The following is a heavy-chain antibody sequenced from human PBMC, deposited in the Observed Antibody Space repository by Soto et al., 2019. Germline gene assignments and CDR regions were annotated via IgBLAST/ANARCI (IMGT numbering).Heavy chain of an antibody. J-gene: IGHJ5*02. D-gene: IGHD3-3*01. CDR3: ARHFLRSGYYSRPLLDL. CDR2: IYSSGST. CDR1: GGSISDYY. V-gene: IGHV4-59*08. Sequence: SETLSLTCTVSGGSISDYYWSWIRQPPGKGLEWIGYIYSSGSTNYNPSLKSRVTMSVDTSKNQFSLKLSSVTAADTAVYYCARHFLRSGYYSRPLLDLWGQGTLVTVSS.